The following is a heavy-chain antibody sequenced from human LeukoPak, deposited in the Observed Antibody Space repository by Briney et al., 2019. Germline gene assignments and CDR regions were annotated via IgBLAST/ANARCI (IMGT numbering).Heavy chain of an antibody. Sequence: PGGSLRLSCEVSGFTFSTSWMSWVRQAPAQGLEWVANINQDEGHKDYVDSVKGRFTVSRDNAKNSLYLQMNRLRVDDTAMYFCVRGVEYWGQGTPVTVSS. CDR2: INQDEGHK. V-gene: IGHV3-7*04. CDR1: GFTFSTSW. CDR3: VRGVEY. J-gene: IGHJ4*02.